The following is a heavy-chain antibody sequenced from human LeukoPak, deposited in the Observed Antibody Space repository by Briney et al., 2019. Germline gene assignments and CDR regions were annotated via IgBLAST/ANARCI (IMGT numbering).Heavy chain of an antibody. V-gene: IGHV1-2*02. Sequence: ASVTVSCKPSGYTFTVYYMHWVRQAPGQGREWMGWINPNSGGTNYAQKFQGRVTITRDTSISTAYMELSRLRSDDTAVYYCARGGITIFGVAYNWFDPWGQGTLVTVSS. CDR1: GYTFTVYY. D-gene: IGHD3-3*01. CDR3: ARGGITIFGVAYNWFDP. J-gene: IGHJ5*02. CDR2: INPNSGGT.